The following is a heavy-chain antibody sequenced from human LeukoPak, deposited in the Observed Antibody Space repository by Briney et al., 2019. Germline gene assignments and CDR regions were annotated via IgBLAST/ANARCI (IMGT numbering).Heavy chain of an antibody. Sequence: KPSETLSLTCTVSGDPISTYYWSWIRQPAGKGLEWIGRIYTSGTTNYNSSPKSRLTMSVDTSKNQFSLKLSSVTAADTAVYYCARLGSSGSAQYFQDWGQGTLVTVSS. CDR3: ARLGSSGSAQYFQD. CDR2: IYTSGTT. CDR1: GDPISTYY. D-gene: IGHD6-19*01. V-gene: IGHV4-4*07. J-gene: IGHJ1*01.